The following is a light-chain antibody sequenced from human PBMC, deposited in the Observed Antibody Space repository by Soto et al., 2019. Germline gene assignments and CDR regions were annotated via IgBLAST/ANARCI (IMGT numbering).Light chain of an antibody. CDR2: GAY. Sequence: EIVMTQSPATLSVSPGERATLSCRASQSIDTHLAWYQQKPGQAPRLLIYGAYTRATGIPARFSGRGSGTEITRTSSSLQAEDFATYCCQQYHDWPRTFGQGTKLEIK. CDR1: QSIDTH. CDR3: QQYHDWPRT. V-gene: IGKV3D-15*01. J-gene: IGKJ2*01.